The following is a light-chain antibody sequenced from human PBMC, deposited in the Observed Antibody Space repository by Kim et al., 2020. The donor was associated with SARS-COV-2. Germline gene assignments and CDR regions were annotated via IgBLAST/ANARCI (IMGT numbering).Light chain of an antibody. Sequence: GQRVTISCSGSSSNIGTYYVYWYQQLPGTAPKLLIYRNNQRPSGVPDRFSGSKSGTSASLAISGLRSEDEADYYCAAWDDSLSSWVFGGGTKLTVL. CDR2: RNN. CDR3: AAWDDSLSSWV. J-gene: IGLJ3*02. CDR1: SSNIGTYY. V-gene: IGLV1-47*01.